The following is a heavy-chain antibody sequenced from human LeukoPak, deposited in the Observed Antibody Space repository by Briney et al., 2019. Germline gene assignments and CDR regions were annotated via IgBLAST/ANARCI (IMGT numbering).Heavy chain of an antibody. CDR3: ARVASVGATRALDY. V-gene: IGHV4-59*01. CDR1: GGSITSDY. J-gene: IGHJ4*02. D-gene: IGHD1-26*01. Sequence: SETLSLTCTVSGGSITSDYWSWVRQPPGKGLESIGYIYYSGSTNYNPSLKSRVTISVDTSRNQFSLKLSSVTAADTAVYYCARVASVGATRALDYWGQGTLVTVSS. CDR2: IYYSGST.